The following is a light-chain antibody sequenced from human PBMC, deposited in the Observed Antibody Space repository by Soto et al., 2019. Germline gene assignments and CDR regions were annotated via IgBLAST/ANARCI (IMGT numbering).Light chain of an antibody. CDR2: EVN. J-gene: IGLJ3*02. CDR1: SSDVGAYDY. Sequence: QSALTQPPSASGSPGQSVTISGTGTSSDVGAYDYVCWYQQHPGKAPKLMIYEVNKRPSGVPDRFSGSKSGNTASLTVSGLQAGDEADYYCSSFAANDNVVFGGGTKLTVL. CDR3: SSFAANDNVV. V-gene: IGLV2-8*01.